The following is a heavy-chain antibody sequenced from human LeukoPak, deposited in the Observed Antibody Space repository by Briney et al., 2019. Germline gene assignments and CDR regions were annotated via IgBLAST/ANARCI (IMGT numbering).Heavy chain of an antibody. CDR1: GFTFSSYG. D-gene: IGHD3-3*01. CDR3: AKVVWSGNNWFDS. Sequence: PGGSLRLSCAASGFTFSSYGMHWVRQAPGKGLEGVAFIRNDGSNKYYADSVKGRFTISRDNSKNTLYLQMNSLRAEDTAVYYCAKVVWSGNNWFDSWGQGSLVTVSS. V-gene: IGHV3-30*02. CDR2: IRNDGSNK. J-gene: IGHJ5*01.